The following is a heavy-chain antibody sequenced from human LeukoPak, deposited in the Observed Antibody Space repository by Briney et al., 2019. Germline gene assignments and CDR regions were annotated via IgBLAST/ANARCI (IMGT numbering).Heavy chain of an antibody. CDR2: ISGSGGST. V-gene: IGHV3-23*01. J-gene: IGHJ4*02. Sequence: GGSLRLSCAASGFTFSSYAMSWVRQAPGKGLEWVSAISGSGGSTYYADSVKGRFTISRDNSKNTLYLQMNSLRAEDTAVYYCAKDLPIEYSSSPNEWAYDYWGQGTLVTVSS. CDR1: GFTFSSYA. CDR3: AKDLPIEYSSSPNEWAYDY. D-gene: IGHD6-6*01.